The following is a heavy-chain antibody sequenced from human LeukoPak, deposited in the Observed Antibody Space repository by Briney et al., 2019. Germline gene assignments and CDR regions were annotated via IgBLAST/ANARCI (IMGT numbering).Heavy chain of an antibody. D-gene: IGHD1-14*01. J-gene: IGHJ6*03. CDR3: ARVDRHHFYMDV. V-gene: IGHV1-69*05. Sequence: ASVKVSCKASGDTFNNYIITWVRQAPGQGLEWMGGVMPLFNTPNYAQKFQGRITISTDASTHTSYMELRSLRSEDTAVYSCARVDRHHFYMDVWGKGTTVTVSS. CDR2: VMPLFNTP. CDR1: GDTFNNYI.